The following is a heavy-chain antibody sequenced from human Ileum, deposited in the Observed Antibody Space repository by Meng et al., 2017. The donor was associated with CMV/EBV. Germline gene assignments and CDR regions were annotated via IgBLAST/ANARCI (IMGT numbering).Heavy chain of an antibody. CDR3: ARHAVVVVPAAPREFDP. CDR2: SDYSGST. CDR1: ISSKSYY. V-gene: IGHV4-39*01. Sequence: ISSKSYYWGWIRQPPGKGLEWIGSSDYSGSTYYKPSLKSRVTIAVDTSKNQFSLKLSSVTAADTAVDYCARHAVVVVPAAPREFDPWGQGTLVTVSS. J-gene: IGHJ5*02. D-gene: IGHD2-2*01.